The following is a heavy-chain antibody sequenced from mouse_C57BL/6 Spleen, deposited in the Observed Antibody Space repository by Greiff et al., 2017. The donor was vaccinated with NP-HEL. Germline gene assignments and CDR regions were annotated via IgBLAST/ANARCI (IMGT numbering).Heavy chain of an antibody. V-gene: IGHV1-54*01. CDR2: INPGSGGT. CDR3: ARDDLDY. J-gene: IGHJ4*01. Sequence: VQLVESGAELVRPGTSVKVSCKASGYAFTNYLIEWVKQRPGQGLEWIGVINPGSGGTNYNEKFKGKATLTADKSSSTAYMQLSSLTSEDSAVYFCARDDLDYWGQGTSVTVSS. CDR1: GYAFTNYL. D-gene: IGHD2-4*01.